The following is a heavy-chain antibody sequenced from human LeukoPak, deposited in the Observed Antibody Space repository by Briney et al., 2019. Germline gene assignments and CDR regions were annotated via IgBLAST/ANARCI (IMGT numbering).Heavy chain of an antibody. D-gene: IGHD2-2*03. CDR2: IRSKSYGGTT. V-gene: IGHV3-49*04. CDR3: TRDPGYCSSTSCHNLFDP. CDR1: GFTFCDYV. J-gene: IGHJ5*02. Sequence: PGRSLRLSCTASGFTFCDYVMSWVRQAPGKGLEWVGFIRSKSYGGTTEYAASVKGRFTISRDDSKRIAYLQMNSLKTEDTAVYYCTRDPGYCSSTSCHNLFDPWGQGILVTVSS.